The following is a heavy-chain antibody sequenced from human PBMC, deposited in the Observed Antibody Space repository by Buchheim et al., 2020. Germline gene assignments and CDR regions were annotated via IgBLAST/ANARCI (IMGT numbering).Heavy chain of an antibody. Sequence: QVQLQKSGPGLLKPSETLSLTCTVSGGSISTTTYYWDWIRQSPGKGLEWIGNVHYTGTTYYNPSLKSRVTMSVDTSKNQFSLKLISVTAADTALYYCARHSDAYNFFDYWGQGTL. CDR3: ARHSDAYNFFDY. CDR1: GGSISTTTYY. J-gene: IGHJ4*02. CDR2: VHYTGTT. V-gene: IGHV4-39*01. D-gene: IGHD5-24*01.